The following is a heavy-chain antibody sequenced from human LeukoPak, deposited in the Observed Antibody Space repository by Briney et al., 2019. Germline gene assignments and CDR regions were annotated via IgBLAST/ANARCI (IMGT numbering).Heavy chain of an antibody. V-gene: IGHV3-20*04. CDR2: INWNGSII. D-gene: IGHD3-22*01. J-gene: IGHJ4*02. Sequence: GGSLRLSCAASGFIFDDYGMSWVRQAPGKGLEWVSGINWNGSIIGYADSVKGRFTISRDNAKNSLYLQMNSLRAEDTALYYCAKEDYYDSSLHYFDYWGQGTLVTVSS. CDR3: AKEDYYDSSLHYFDY. CDR1: GFIFDDYG.